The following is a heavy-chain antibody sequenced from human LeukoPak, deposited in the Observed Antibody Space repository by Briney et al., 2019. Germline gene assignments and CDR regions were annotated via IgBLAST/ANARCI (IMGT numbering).Heavy chain of an antibody. J-gene: IGHJ4*02. Sequence: ASVKVSCKASGYAFTSYDINWVRQATGQGLEWMGWMNPNSGNTGYAQKFQGRVTMTRNTSISTAYMELSSLRSEDTAVYYCAVPSRWDDFDYWGQGTLVNVSS. V-gene: IGHV1-8*01. CDR1: GYAFTSYD. CDR3: AVPSRWDDFDY. CDR2: MNPNSGNT. D-gene: IGHD1-26*01.